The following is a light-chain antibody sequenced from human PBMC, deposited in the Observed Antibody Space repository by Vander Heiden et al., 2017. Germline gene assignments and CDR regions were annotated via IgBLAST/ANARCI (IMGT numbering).Light chain of an antibody. CDR1: QDISNY. CDR3: QQYDNLPWT. CDR2: DAS. V-gene: IGKV1-33*01. J-gene: IGKJ3*01. Sequence: DIQMTQSPSSLSASVGDRVTITCRASQDISNYLNWYQQKPGKAPKLLIYDASNLETGVPSRFSGSGSGTDFTFTISSLQPEDIATYYCQQYDNLPWTFGPGTKVDIK.